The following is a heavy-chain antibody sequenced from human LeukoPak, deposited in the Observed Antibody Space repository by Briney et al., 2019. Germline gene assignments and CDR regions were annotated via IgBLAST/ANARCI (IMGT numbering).Heavy chain of an antibody. J-gene: IGHJ4*02. CDR1: GGSFSGYY. CDR3: ARVRGNRGKYFDY. CDR2: INHSGST. D-gene: IGHD3-16*01. Sequence: SETLSLTCAVYGGSFSGYYWGWIRQPPGKGLEWIGEINHSGSTNYNPSLKSRVSISVDTSKNQFSLKLSSVTAADTAVYYCARVRGNRGKYFDYWGQGTLVTVSS. V-gene: IGHV4-34*01.